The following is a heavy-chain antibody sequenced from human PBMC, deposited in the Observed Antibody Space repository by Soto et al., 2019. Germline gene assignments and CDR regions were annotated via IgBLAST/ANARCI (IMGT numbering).Heavy chain of an antibody. CDR2: ISYDGSNK. V-gene: IGHV3-30-3*01. J-gene: IGHJ6*02. CDR1: GFTFSSYA. D-gene: IGHD6-25*01. Sequence: QVQLVESGGGVVQPGRSLRLSCAASGFTFSSYAMHWVRQAPGKGLEWVAVISYDGSNKYYADSVKGRFTISRDNSKNPLYLQMNSLSAEDTAVYYCARGGTGYSSGYYYGMDVWGQGTTVTVSS. CDR3: ARGGTGYSSGYYYGMDV.